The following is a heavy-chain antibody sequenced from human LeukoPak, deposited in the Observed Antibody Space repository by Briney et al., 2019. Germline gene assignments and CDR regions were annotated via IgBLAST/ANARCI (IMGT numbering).Heavy chain of an antibody. CDR3: QLFHSVGAFDI. Sequence: GGSLRLSCAASAITVSNNFMSWVRQAPGKRLEWVSVIYSDGNTYYPDSVKGRFTISRDNSKNTLYLQMNSLRSEDTAVYYCQLFHSVGAFDIWGQGTMVTVSS. V-gene: IGHV3-66*01. J-gene: IGHJ3*02. CDR1: AITVSNNF. D-gene: IGHD2-21*01. CDR2: IYSDGNT.